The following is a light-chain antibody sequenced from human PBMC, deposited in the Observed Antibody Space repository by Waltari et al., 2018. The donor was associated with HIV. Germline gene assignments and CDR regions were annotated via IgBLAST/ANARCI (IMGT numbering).Light chain of an antibody. J-gene: IGLJ3*02. CDR2: ANN. Sequence: QSVLTQPPSASGTPGQRVTISCSGSSSNIGINDVSCYQHRPGTAPKLLIFANNQPPPWVPCRFFASKFGPSASLAIRSLQAGDGAYYYWAAWDGQLGGGVFGGGTKLTV. CDR3: AAWDGQLGGGV. V-gene: IGLV1-47*01. CDR1: SSNIGIND.